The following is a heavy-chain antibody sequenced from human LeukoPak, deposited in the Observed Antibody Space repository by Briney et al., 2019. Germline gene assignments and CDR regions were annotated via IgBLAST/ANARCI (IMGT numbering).Heavy chain of an antibody. V-gene: IGHV4-39*07. Sequence: SETLSLTCTVSGGSISSGGYYWSWIRQPPGKGLEWIGEINHSGSTNYNPSLKSRVTISVDTSKNQFSLKLSSVTAADTAVYYCASYSGSYRVFDYWGQGTLVTVSS. J-gene: IGHJ4*02. D-gene: IGHD1-26*01. CDR1: GGSISSGGYY. CDR3: ASYSGSYRVFDY. CDR2: INHSGST.